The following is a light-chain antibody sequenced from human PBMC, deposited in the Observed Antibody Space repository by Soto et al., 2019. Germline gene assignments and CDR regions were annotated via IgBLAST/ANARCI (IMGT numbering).Light chain of an antibody. Sequence: EIVLTQSPATLSVSLVDSATLSCRAGQRVSLSLAWYQMRPGQPPRLLIYGASTRATDIPARFRGTGSGTDFTLTISSLQSEDFAVYFCQQYHIWPSWTFGQGTKVELK. CDR1: QRVSLS. CDR2: GAS. CDR3: QQYHIWPSWT. J-gene: IGKJ1*01. V-gene: IGKV3-15*01.